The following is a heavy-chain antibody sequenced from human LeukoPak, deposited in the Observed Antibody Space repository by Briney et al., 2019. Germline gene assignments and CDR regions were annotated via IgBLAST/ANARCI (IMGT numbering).Heavy chain of an antibody. J-gene: IGHJ4*02. CDR1: GFTFDDYA. D-gene: IGHD6-13*01. Sequence: PGGSLRLSCAASGFTFDDYAMHWVRQAPGKGLEWVSGISWNSGSTGYADSVKGRFTISRDNAKNSLYLQMNSLRAEDTALYYCAKAPGSSSWYYFDYWGQGTLVTVSS. CDR2: ISWNSGST. V-gene: IGHV3-9*01. CDR3: AKAPGSSSWYYFDY.